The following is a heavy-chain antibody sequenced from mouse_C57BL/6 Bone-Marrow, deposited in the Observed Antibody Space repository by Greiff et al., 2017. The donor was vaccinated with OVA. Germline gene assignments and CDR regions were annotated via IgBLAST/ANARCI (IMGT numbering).Heavy chain of an antibody. D-gene: IGHD1-1*01. CDR1: GYTFTDYN. CDR3: ARWRVYYYGSRRSYYFDY. V-gene: IGHV1-22*01. CDR2: INPNNGGT. Sequence: EVQLQQSGPELVKPGASVKMSCKASGYTFTDYNMHWVKQSHGKSLEWIGYINPNNGGTSYNQKFKGKATLTVNKSSSTAYMGLRSLTSEDSAVYYCARWRVYYYGSRRSYYFDYWGQGTTLTVSS. J-gene: IGHJ2*01.